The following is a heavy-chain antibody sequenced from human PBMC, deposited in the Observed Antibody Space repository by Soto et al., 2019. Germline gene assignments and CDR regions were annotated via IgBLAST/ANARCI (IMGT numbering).Heavy chain of an antibody. CDR3: ARDKGGAALKGSGMDV. CDR1: GGSIGSRDYY. J-gene: IGHJ6*02. D-gene: IGHD3-10*01. Sequence: QVQVQESGPGLVKPSQTLSLKCSVSGGSIGSRDYYWSWIRQHPEKGLVWIGSIYYNGNTDYNPSLRGRPTMSLDTSMNEFSLKLTSVTAADTAVYYCARDKGGAALKGSGMDVWGQGTTVTVS. V-gene: IGHV4-31*02. CDR2: IYYNGNT.